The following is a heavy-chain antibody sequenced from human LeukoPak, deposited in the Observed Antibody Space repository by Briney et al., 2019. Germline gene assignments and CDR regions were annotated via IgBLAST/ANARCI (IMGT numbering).Heavy chain of an antibody. V-gene: IGHV4-59*01. Sequence: SETLSLTCTVSGGSISSYYWSWIRQPPGKGLEWIGYIYYSGSTNYNPSLKSRVTISVDTSKNQFSLKLSSVTAADTAVYYCASAGRAYYYDSSGYCFDYWGRGTLVTVSS. D-gene: IGHD3-22*01. J-gene: IGHJ4*02. CDR1: GGSISSYY. CDR3: ASAGRAYYYDSSGYCFDY. CDR2: IYYSGST.